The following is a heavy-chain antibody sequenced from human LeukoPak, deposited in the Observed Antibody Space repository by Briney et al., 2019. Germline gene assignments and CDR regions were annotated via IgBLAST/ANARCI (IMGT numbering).Heavy chain of an antibody. J-gene: IGHJ6*02. V-gene: IGHV1-18*01. Sequence: ASVTVSCMSSGYTYPSYGFNWLGQAAGQGGEGMGWISTYNGNTNYTQKLQRRVTMTTDTSTSTAYMELRSLTADDTAVYYCARDMGVRTTYHGMDVWGQGTTVTVSS. CDR3: ARDMGVRTTYHGMDV. CDR2: ISTYNGNT. D-gene: IGHD3-16*01. CDR1: GYTYPSYG.